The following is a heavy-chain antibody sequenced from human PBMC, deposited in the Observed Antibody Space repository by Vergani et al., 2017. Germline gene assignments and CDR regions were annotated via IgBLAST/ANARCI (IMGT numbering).Heavy chain of an antibody. CDR3: AKERDAREDRLPDY. CDR1: GFTFSTFG. D-gene: IGHD5/OR15-5a*01. Sequence: QVQLVESGGGVVQPGGSLRLSCAASGFTFSTFGMHWVPKAPGKGLEWVAFIRYDGSNKYYADSVKGRFTISRDNSKNTVYVQMSSLRSEETAVYYCAKERDAREDRLPDYWGQGTLVTVSS. CDR2: IRYDGSNK. V-gene: IGHV3-30*02. J-gene: IGHJ4*02.